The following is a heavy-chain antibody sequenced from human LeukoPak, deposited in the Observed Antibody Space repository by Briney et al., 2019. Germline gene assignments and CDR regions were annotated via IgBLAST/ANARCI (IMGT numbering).Heavy chain of an antibody. V-gene: IGHV4-59*01. J-gene: IGHJ4*02. D-gene: IGHD6-13*01. Sequence: SETLSLTCTVSGGSISSYYWNWIRQPPGKGLEWIGYIYYSGSTNYSPSLKSRVTISLDTSKNQFSLKLSSLTAADTAVYYCARVQIAAAGRYYFDYWGQGTLVTVSS. CDR2: IYYSGST. CDR3: ARVQIAAAGRYYFDY. CDR1: GGSISSYY.